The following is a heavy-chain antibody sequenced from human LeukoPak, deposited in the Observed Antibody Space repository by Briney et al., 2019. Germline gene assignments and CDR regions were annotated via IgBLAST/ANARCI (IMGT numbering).Heavy chain of an antibody. Sequence: GGSLRLSCAASGLTFSTYWMTWVRQAPGKGLEWVANINQDGSEKSFVDSVKGRFTISRDNAKNSLYLQMSSLRADDTAVYYCARVGTTGGWYFDLWGRGTLVTVSS. V-gene: IGHV3-7*04. J-gene: IGHJ2*01. CDR1: GLTFSTYW. CDR2: INQDGSEK. D-gene: IGHD1/OR15-1a*01. CDR3: ARVGTTGGWYFDL.